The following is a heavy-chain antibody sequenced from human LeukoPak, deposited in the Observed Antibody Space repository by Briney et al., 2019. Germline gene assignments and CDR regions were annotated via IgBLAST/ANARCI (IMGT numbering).Heavy chain of an antibody. Sequence: ASVKVSCKASGYTFTDYYIHWVRQAPGQGLEWMGWINPSSGGTKFAQKFQGRVAMTRDTSISTAYMELSRLRSDDTAEYYCARALYYDSSGYYSSSYYYFQHWGQGTLVTVSS. CDR2: INPSSGGT. D-gene: IGHD3-22*01. J-gene: IGHJ1*01. CDR3: ARALYYDSSGYYSSSYYYFQH. CDR1: GYTFTDYY. V-gene: IGHV1-2*02.